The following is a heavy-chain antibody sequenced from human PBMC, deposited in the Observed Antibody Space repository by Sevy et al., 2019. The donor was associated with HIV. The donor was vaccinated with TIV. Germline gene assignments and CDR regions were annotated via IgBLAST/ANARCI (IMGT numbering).Heavy chain of an antibody. CDR1: GGTFSSYA. CDR3: AKDFGSGSIGWFDL. CDR2: ISASNGDT. Sequence: ASVKVSCKASGGTFSSYAISWVRHAPGQGLEWMGWISASNGDTNYAQKIQGRVTMTTDTSTSTAYMELRRLRSGDTAVYYCAKDFGSGSIGWFDLWGQGTLVTVSS. D-gene: IGHD3-10*01. J-gene: IGHJ5*02. V-gene: IGHV1-18*01.